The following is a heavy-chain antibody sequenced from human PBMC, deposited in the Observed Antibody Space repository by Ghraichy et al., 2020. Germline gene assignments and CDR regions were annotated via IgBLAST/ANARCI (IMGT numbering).Heavy chain of an antibody. J-gene: IGHJ4*02. CDR3: ARGEGFSSGWYRRGTNPGY. Sequence: ASVKVSCKASGYTFTSYDINWVRQATGQGLEWMGWMNPNSGNTGYAQKFQGRVTMTRNTSISTAYMELSSLRSEDTAVYYCARGEGFSSGWYRRGTNPGYWGQGTLVTVSS. D-gene: IGHD6-19*01. CDR2: MNPNSGNT. CDR1: GYTFTSYD. V-gene: IGHV1-8*01.